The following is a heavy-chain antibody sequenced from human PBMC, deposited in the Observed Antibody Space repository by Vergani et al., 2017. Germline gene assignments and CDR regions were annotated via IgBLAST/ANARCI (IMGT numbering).Heavy chain of an antibody. Sequence: QLQLQESGPGLVKPSATLSLTCSVSGASIRSSNYYWGWIRQPPGKGLEWIASIYYSGITYYNPSLKSRVTISVDTSKNQFSLKLSSVTAAATAVYFCARHSTVEWLVKLGWIDPWGQGILVTVSS. J-gene: IGHJ5*02. CDR3: ARHSTVEWLVKLGWIDP. D-gene: IGHD6-19*01. CDR1: GASIRSSNYY. CDR2: IYYSGIT. V-gene: IGHV4-39*01.